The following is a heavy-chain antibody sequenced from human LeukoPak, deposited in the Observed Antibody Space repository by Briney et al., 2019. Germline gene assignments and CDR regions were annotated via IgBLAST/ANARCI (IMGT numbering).Heavy chain of an antibody. J-gene: IGHJ4*02. CDR1: GGSISSGSYY. CDR3: ARDPTTEHDSSGYYYGNY. CDR2: IYTSGRT. V-gene: IGHV4-61*02. D-gene: IGHD3-22*01. Sequence: SETLSLTCTVSGGSISSGSYYWSWIRQPAGKGLEWIGRIYTSGRTNYNPSLKSRVTISVDTSKNQFSLKLSSVTAADTAVYYCARDPTTEHDSSGYYYGNYWGQGTLVTVSS.